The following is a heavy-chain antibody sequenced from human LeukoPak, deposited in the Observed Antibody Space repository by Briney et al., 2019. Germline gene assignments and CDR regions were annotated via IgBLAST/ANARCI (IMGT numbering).Heavy chain of an antibody. CDR3: AVTMVRGVLDY. D-gene: IGHD3-10*01. V-gene: IGHV4-59*01. CDR2: IYYSGST. J-gene: IGHJ4*02. Sequence: SETLSLTCTVSGGSISSYYWSWIRQPPGKGLEWIGYIYYSGSTNYNPSLKSRVTISVDTSKNQFSLKLSSVTAADTAVYYCAVTMVRGVLDYWGQGTLVTVSS. CDR1: GGSISSYY.